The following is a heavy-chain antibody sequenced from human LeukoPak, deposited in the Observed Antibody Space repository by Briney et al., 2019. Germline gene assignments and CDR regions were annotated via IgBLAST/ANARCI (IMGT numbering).Heavy chain of an antibody. CDR1: GGTFSSYA. CDR2: INPNSGGT. V-gene: IGHV1-2*02. J-gene: IGHJ4*02. CDR3: ARDWGSGSYQFDY. Sequence: GASVKVSCKASGGTFSSYAISWVRQAPGQGLEWMGWINPNSGGTNYAQKFQGRVTMTRDTSISTAYMELSRLRSDDTAVYYCARDWGSGSYQFDYWGQGTLVTVSS. D-gene: IGHD1-26*01.